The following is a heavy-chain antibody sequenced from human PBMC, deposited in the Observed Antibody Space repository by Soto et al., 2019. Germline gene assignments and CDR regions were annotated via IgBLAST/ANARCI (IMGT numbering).Heavy chain of an antibody. CDR2: ISGSGGST. J-gene: IGHJ4*02. V-gene: IGHV3-23*01. CDR3: AKDRAGNLYFYY. CDR1: GFTFSSYA. Sequence: TGGSLRLSCAASGFTFSSYAMSWVRQAPGKGLEWVSVISGSGGSTYYADSVKGRFTISRDNSKNTLYLQMNSLRAEDTAAYFCAKDRAGNLYFYYWGQGTLVTVSS.